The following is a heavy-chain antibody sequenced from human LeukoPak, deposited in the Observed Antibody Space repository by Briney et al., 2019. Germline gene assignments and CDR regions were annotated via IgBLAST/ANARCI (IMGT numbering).Heavy chain of an antibody. CDR2: IKQDGSEK. Sequence: GGSLRLSCAASGFTFSSYWMSWVRQAPGKGLEWVANIKQDGSEKYYVDSVKGRFTISRDNAKNSLYLQMNSLRAEDTAVYYCARDRWFYGYYGMDVWGQGTTVTVSS. J-gene: IGHJ6*02. V-gene: IGHV3-7*01. D-gene: IGHD3-10*01. CDR3: ARDRWFYGYYGMDV. CDR1: GFTFSSYW.